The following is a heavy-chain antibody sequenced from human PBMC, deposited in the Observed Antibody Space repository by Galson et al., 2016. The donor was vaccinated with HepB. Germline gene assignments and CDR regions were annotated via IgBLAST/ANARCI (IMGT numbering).Heavy chain of an antibody. CDR1: GDSVSSNYY. J-gene: IGHJ1*01. D-gene: IGHD1-26*01. CDR2: IYYTGRT. CDR3: ARYAGVGKTPGRFD. Sequence: ETLSLTCVVSGDSVSSNYYWSWIRQPPGKGLEWIGAIYYTGRTKYNPFLKSRLTISVDTSKNHFSLELTSVNTADTAIYYCARYAGVGKTPGRFDWGLGTLVTVSS. V-gene: IGHV4-61*03.